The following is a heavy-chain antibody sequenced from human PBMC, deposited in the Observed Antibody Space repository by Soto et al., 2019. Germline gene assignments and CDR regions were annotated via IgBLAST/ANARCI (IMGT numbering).Heavy chain of an antibody. CDR1: GFTFSSYG. V-gene: IGHV3-30*18. CDR2: ISYDGRNK. J-gene: IGHJ4*02. CDR3: AKDLGSCSGGSCYYFDY. Sequence: VQVLESGGGLVQPGGSLRLSCAASGFTFSSYGMHWVRQAPGKGLEWVAVISYDGRNKYYTDSVKGRFTISRDNSKNTLYLQMDSLRAEDTTVYCCAKDLGSCSGGSCYYFDYWGQGTLVTVSS. D-gene: IGHD2-15*01.